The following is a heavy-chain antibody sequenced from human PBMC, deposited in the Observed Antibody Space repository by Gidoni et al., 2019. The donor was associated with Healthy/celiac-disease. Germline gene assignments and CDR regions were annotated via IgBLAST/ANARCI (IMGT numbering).Heavy chain of an antibody. J-gene: IGHJ4*02. D-gene: IGHD3-10*01. CDR3: AKDLSPITVLLWFGEYTN. Sequence: EVQLLESGGGLVQPGGSLRLSCAASGFAFSSYARSWVRQAPGKGLEWVSAISVSGGITYYADSVKGRFTISRDNSKNTLYLQMNSLRAEDTAVYYCAKDLSPITVLLWFGEYTNWGQVTLVTVSS. CDR2: ISVSGGIT. V-gene: IGHV3-23*01. CDR1: GFAFSSYA.